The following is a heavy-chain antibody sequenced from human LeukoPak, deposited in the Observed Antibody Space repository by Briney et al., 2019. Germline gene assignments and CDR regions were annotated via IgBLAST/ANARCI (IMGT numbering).Heavy chain of an antibody. Sequence: GGSLRLSCAASGFTVNNKYMTWVRQAPGRGLEWVSLIYSGGHTYYTDSVKGRFTISRDNSKNTLYLQMNSLRAEDTAVFYCAKYWGAYGDYRGRYMDVWGKGTTVTVSS. V-gene: IGHV3-66*01. J-gene: IGHJ6*03. D-gene: IGHD4-17*01. CDR2: IYSGGHT. CDR1: GFTVNNKY. CDR3: AKYWGAYGDYRGRYMDV.